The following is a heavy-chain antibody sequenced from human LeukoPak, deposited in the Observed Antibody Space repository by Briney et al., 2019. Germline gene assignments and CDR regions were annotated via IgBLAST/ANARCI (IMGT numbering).Heavy chain of an antibody. CDR2: IYYSGST. CDR1: GGSISTYY. D-gene: IGHD1-26*01. CDR3: AREEALGSGSFDY. Sequence: SETLSLTCTVSGGSISTYYWSWIRQPPGKGLEWLGYIYYSGSTSYNPSLKSRVTISVDTSKNQFSLKLSSVTAADTAVYYCAREEALGSGSFDYWGQGTLVTVSS. V-gene: IGHV4-59*01. J-gene: IGHJ4*02.